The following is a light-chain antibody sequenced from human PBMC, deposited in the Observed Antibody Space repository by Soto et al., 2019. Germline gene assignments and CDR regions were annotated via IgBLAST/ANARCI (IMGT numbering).Light chain of an antibody. CDR1: SSDVGSYNL. Sequence: QSVLTQPASVSGSPGQSITISCTGTSSDVGSYNLVSWYQQHPGKAPKLMIYEISKRPSGVSNRFSGSKSGNTASLTISGLQAEDEAYYYCCSYAGSSTWVFGGGTKVTVL. J-gene: IGLJ3*02. CDR3: CSYAGSSTWV. V-gene: IGLV2-23*02. CDR2: EIS.